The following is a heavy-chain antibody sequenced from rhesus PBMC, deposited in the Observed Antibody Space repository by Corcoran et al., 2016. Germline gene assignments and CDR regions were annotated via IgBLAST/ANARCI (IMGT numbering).Heavy chain of an antibody. CDR2: IFGSSGST. J-gene: IGHJ5-1*01. CDR3: ARNYNFWSGYYGLDV. D-gene: IGHD3-3*01. Sequence: QVQLQESGPGLVKPSETLSLTCAVSGGSISGGYDWSWIRQPPGKGLEWIGYIFGSSGSTNQNPSLRKRVTFSKDTSENQFSLKLSSVTAADTAVYYCARNYNFWSGYYGLDVWGPGVLVTVSS. CDR1: GGSISGGYD. V-gene: IGHV4-76*01.